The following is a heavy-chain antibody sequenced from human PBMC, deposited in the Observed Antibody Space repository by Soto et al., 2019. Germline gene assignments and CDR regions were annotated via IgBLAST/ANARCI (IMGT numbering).Heavy chain of an antibody. CDR1: GFTFSSYW. D-gene: IGHD3-22*01. CDR2: IKQDGSEK. CDR3: ARDPFPTMISYFDY. Sequence: LRLSCAASGFTFSSYWMSWVRQAPGKGLEWVANIKQDGSEKYYVDSVKGRFTISRDNAKNSLYLQMNSLRAEDTAVYYCARDPFPTMISYFDYWGQGTLVTVSS. V-gene: IGHV3-7*03. J-gene: IGHJ4*02.